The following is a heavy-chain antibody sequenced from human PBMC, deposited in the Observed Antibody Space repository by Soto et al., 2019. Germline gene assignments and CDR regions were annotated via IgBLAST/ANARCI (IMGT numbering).Heavy chain of an antibody. J-gene: IGHJ3*02. Sequence: LSLTCSVSGGSISSSSYNWDWIRQPPGKGLEWIGTIYYNGDTDYNPSLKSRAAISVDASDFQFSLKLTSVTAADTSIYYCARFSGNAFDIWGHGTMVTVSS. CDR2: IYYNGDT. CDR3: ARFSGNAFDI. V-gene: IGHV4-39*01. CDR1: GGSISSSSYN.